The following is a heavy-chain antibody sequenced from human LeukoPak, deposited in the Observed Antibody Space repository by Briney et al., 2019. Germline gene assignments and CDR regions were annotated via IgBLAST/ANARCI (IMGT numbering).Heavy chain of an antibody. D-gene: IGHD6-6*01. J-gene: IGHJ6*03. Sequence: PGGSLRLSCAASGFTVSSNYMSWVRQAPGKGLEWVSVIYTGVSTYYTDSVKGRLAISRDNSKNTLYLQMNSLRAEDTAVYYCARVRPHPIIDVWGKGTTVTVSS. CDR1: GFTVSSNY. V-gene: IGHV3-53*01. CDR3: ARVRPHPIIDV. CDR2: IYTGVST.